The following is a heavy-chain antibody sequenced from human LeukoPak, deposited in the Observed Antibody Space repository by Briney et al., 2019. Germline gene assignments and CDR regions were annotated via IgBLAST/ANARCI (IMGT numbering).Heavy chain of an antibody. J-gene: IGHJ6*03. D-gene: IGHD1-14*01. CDR1: GYSFTSYW. CDR2: IYPGDSDT. Sequence: GESLKISCKGSGYSFTSYWIGWVRQMPGKGLEWMGIIYPGDSDTRYSPSFQGQVTISADKSISTAYLQWSSLKASDTAIYYCARRAREPSGYYYYMDVWGKGTTVTVSS. V-gene: IGHV5-51*01. CDR3: ARRAREPSGYYYYMDV.